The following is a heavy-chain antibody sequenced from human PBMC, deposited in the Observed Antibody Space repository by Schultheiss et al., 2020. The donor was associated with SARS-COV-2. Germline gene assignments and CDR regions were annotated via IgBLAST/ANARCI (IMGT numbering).Heavy chain of an antibody. Sequence: SETLSLTCTVSGGSISSYYWSWIRQPPGKGLEWIGYISYSGSTNYNPSLKSRVTISVDTSKNQFSLKLSSVTAADTAVYYCARRSSVYYYYGMDVWGQGTTVTVSS. CDR3: ARRSSVYYYYGMDV. CDR2: ISYSGST. CDR1: GGSISSYY. J-gene: IGHJ6*02. V-gene: IGHV4-59*01.